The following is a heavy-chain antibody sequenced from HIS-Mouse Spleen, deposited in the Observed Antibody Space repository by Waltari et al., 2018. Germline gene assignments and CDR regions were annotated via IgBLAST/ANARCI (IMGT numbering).Heavy chain of an antibody. CDR2: ISYDGSNK. Sequence: QVQLVESGGGVVQPGRSLRLSCAASGFTFSSYGMHWVRQAPGKGVGGVAVISYDGSNKYYADSVKGRFTISRDNSKNTLYLQMNSLRAEDTAVYYCATLSWGYEYNSFDYWGQGTLVTVSS. CDR1: GFTFSSYG. D-gene: IGHD6-13*01. CDR3: ATLSWGYEYNSFDY. V-gene: IGHV3-30*03. J-gene: IGHJ4*02.